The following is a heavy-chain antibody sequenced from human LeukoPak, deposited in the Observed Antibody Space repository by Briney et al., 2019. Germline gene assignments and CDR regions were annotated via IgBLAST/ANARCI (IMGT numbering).Heavy chain of an antibody. Sequence: PGVSLRLSCAASGFTFSSYGMHWVRQAPGKGLEGVAFIRYDGSNKYYADSVKGRFTISRDNSKNTLYLQMNSLRAEDTAVYYCAKDPQIDYYDSSGYSYFDYWGQGTLVTVSS. V-gene: IGHV3-30*02. J-gene: IGHJ4*02. D-gene: IGHD3-22*01. CDR3: AKDPQIDYYDSSGYSYFDY. CDR1: GFTFSSYG. CDR2: IRYDGSNK.